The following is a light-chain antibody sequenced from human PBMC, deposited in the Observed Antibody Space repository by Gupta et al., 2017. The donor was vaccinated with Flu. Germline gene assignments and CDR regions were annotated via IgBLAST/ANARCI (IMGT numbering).Light chain of an antibody. Sequence: QSVLTQPPSASGTPGQRVTISCSGSSSNIGSNYVYWYQQLPGTAPKLLIYRNNQRPSGVPDRFSGSKSGTSASLAISGLRSEDEADDYCAAWDDSLSGWVFGGGTKLTVL. CDR3: AAWDDSLSGWV. CDR1: SSNIGSNY. J-gene: IGLJ3*02. V-gene: IGLV1-47*01. CDR2: RNN.